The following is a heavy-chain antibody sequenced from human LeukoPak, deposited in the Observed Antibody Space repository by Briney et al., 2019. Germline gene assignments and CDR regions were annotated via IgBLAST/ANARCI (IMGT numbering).Heavy chain of an antibody. CDR1: GGSISSYY. J-gene: IGHJ6*02. Sequence: SETLSLTCTVSGGSISSYYWSWIRQPPGKGLEWIGYIYYSGSTNYNPSLKSRVTISVDTSKNQFSLKLSSVTAADTAVYYCAREMVGYCSGGSCYESYYGMDVWGQGTTVTVSS. CDR3: AREMVGYCSGGSCYESYYGMDV. D-gene: IGHD2-15*01. V-gene: IGHV4-59*01. CDR2: IYYSGST.